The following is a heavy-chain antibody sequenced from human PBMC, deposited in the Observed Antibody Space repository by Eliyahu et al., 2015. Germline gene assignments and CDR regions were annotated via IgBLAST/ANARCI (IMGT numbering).Heavy chain of an antibody. V-gene: IGHV3-30*03. CDR1: GFTFXXYG. Sequence: QVQLVESGGGVVQPGRSLRLXCAASGFTFXXYGLPWVRQAPGKGLEWVTVISFDGSHKFYADSVKGRFTMSRDNSKNTLFLQMNSLRAEDTAVYYCARDHPPYSNYRDYYYGMDVWGQGTTVTVSS. D-gene: IGHD4-11*01. CDR3: ARDHPPYSNYRDYYYGMDV. J-gene: IGHJ6*02. CDR2: ISFDGSHK.